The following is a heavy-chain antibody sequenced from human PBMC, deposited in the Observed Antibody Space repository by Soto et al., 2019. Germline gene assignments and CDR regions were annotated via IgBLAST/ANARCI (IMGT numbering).Heavy chain of an antibody. CDR2: INSDGSST. Sequence: EVQLVESGGGLLQPGGSLRLSCAVSGSTFSNDWMHWVRQSPGKGLVWVSHINSDGSSTNYADFVKGRFTIARDNATNTVYLQMNSLIAEDTAVYYCARDRSYSLAVWGQGNTVTVSS. V-gene: IGHV3-74*01. CDR1: GSTFSNDW. D-gene: IGHD4-4*01. J-gene: IGHJ6*02. CDR3: ARDRSYSLAV.